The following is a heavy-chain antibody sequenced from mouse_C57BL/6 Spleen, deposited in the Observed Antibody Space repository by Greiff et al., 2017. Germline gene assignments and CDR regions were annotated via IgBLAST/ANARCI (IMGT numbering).Heavy chain of an antibody. CDR3: TRFLRSYDYAMDY. CDR2: IDPETGGT. Sequence: QVQLQQSGAELVRPGASVTLSCKASGYTFTDYEMHWVKQTPVHGLEWIGAIDPETGGTAYNQKFKGKAILTADKSSSTAYMELRSLTSEDSAVYYCTRFLRSYDYAMDYWGQGTSVTVSS. CDR1: GYTFTDYE. D-gene: IGHD1-1*01. V-gene: IGHV1-15*01. J-gene: IGHJ4*01.